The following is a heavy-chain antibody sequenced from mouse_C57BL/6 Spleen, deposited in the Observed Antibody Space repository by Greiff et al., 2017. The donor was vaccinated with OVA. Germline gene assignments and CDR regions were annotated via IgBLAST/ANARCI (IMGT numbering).Heavy chain of an antibody. Sequence: EVQLQQSGPELVKPGASVKISCKASGYTFTDYYMNWVKQSHGKSLEWIGDINPNNGGTSYNQKFKGKATLTVDKSSSTAYMELRSLTSEDSAVDYCARSKMGWLLSFAYWGQGTLVTVSA. CDR3: ARSKMGWLLSFAY. CDR2: INPNNGGT. J-gene: IGHJ3*01. V-gene: IGHV1-26*01. CDR1: GYTFTDYY. D-gene: IGHD2-3*01.